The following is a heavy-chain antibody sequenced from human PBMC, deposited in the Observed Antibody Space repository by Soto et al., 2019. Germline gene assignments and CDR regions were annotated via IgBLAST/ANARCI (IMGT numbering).Heavy chain of an antibody. Sequence: PGESLKISCKGSGYSFTSYWIGWVRQMPGKGLEWMGIIYPGDSDTRYSPSFQGQVTISADKSISTAYLQWSSLKASDTAMYYCARRSSGSPWSKGYYFDYWGQGTLVTVSS. CDR1: GYSFTSYW. D-gene: IGHD1-26*01. CDR3: ARRSSGSPWSKGYYFDY. CDR2: IYPGDSDT. V-gene: IGHV5-51*01. J-gene: IGHJ4*02.